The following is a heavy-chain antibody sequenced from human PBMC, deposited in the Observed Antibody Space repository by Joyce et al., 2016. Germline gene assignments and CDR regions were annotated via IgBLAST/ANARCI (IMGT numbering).Heavy chain of an antibody. Sequence: EVQLVESGGGLVQRGGSLRLSCAASGFIFNRYWMYWVRQAPGKGLVGVSHINSEGSSTSYADSVKGRFTISRDNAKNTLYLQMNSLRAEDTAVYYCARDCSGGSCYGYWGQGTLVTVSS. D-gene: IGHD2-15*01. CDR1: GFIFNRYW. J-gene: IGHJ4*02. V-gene: IGHV3-74*01. CDR2: INSEGSST. CDR3: ARDCSGGSCYGY.